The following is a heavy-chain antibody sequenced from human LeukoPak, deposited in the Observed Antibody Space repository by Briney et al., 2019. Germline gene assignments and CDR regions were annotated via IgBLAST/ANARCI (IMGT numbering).Heavy chain of an antibody. CDR3: AKGRSGYDAFDI. Sequence: PGGSLRLSCAASGRTFNKYAISWVRQAPGKGLEWVSAISASGGGTYYADSVRGRFTVSRDNSKNTLYVQMNTLRAEDTAVYYCAKGRSGYDAFDIWGQGTMVTVSS. CDR2: ISASGGGT. V-gene: IGHV3-23*01. J-gene: IGHJ3*02. CDR1: GRTFNKYA. D-gene: IGHD5-12*01.